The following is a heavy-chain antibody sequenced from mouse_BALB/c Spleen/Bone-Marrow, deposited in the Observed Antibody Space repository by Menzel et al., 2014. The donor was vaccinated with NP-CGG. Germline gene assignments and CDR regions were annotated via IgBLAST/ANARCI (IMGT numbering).Heavy chain of an antibody. D-gene: IGHD1-1*01. CDR3: ARDENYDIYWYFDV. CDR2: IRNKANGYTT. CDR1: GFTFTDYY. V-gene: IGHV7-3*02. J-gene: IGHJ1*01. Sequence: EVHLVESGGGLVQPGGSLRLSCATSGFTFTDYYMSWVRQPPGKALEWLGFIRNKANGYTTDYSVSVKGRFTISRDYSQSILYLQMNALRAEDSATYYCARDENYDIYWYFDVWDAGTTVTISS.